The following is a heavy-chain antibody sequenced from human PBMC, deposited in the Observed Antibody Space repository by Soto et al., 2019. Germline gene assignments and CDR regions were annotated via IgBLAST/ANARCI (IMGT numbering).Heavy chain of an antibody. V-gene: IGHV4-59*01. Sequence: SETLSLTCTVSGGSISSYYWSWIRQPPGKGLEWIGYIYYSGSTNYNPSLKSRVTISVDTSKNQFSLKLSSVTAADTAVYYCARRGPPYDSSGYYSEYFDYWGQGTLVTVSS. CDR3: ARRGPPYDSSGYYSEYFDY. D-gene: IGHD3-22*01. CDR2: IYYSGST. J-gene: IGHJ4*02. CDR1: GGSISSYY.